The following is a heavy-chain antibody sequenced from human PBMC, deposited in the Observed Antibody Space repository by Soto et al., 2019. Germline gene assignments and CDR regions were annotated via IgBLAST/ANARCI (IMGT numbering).Heavy chain of an antibody. D-gene: IGHD2-15*01. CDR1: GYTFTSYY. J-gene: IGHJ3*02. V-gene: IGHV1-46*01. CDR2: INPSGGST. Sequence: GASVKVSCKASGYTFTSYYMHWVRQAPGQGLEWMGIINPSGGSTSYAQKFQGRVTMTRDTSTSTVYMELSSLRSEDTAVYYCSILYCSGGSCYEGDDAFDIWGQGTMVTVSS. CDR3: SILYCSGGSCYEGDDAFDI.